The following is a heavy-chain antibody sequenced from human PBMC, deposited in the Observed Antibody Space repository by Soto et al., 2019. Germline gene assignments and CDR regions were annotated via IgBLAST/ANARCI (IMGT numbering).Heavy chain of an antibody. CDR1: GGSISSGGYS. J-gene: IGHJ4*02. CDR3: ARRAPHRYCTNGVCYIRYFDY. CDR2: IYHSGST. D-gene: IGHD2-8*01. Sequence: PSETLSLTCAVSGGSISSGGYSWSWIRQPPGKGLEWIGYIYHSGSTYYNPSLKSRVTISVDRSKNQFSLKLSSVTAADTAVYYCARRAPHRYCTNGVCYIRYFDYWGQGTLVTVSS. V-gene: IGHV4-30-2*01.